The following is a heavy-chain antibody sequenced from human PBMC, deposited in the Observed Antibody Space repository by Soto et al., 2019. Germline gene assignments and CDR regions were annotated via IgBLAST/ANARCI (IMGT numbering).Heavy chain of an antibody. CDR2: IRSDGFYT. CDR3: ARGGHDYADYGDDF. CDR1: GFTFNYYS. Sequence: GGSLRHSCAASGFTFNYYSMNWVRQPPGKGLEWVASIRSDGFYTYYADTVKRRFTISRDNAKDSLYLQMNSLRAEDTAVYYWARGGHDYADYGDDFWGQGTLDTVSS. D-gene: IGHD4-17*01. V-gene: IGHV3-21*01. J-gene: IGHJ4*02.